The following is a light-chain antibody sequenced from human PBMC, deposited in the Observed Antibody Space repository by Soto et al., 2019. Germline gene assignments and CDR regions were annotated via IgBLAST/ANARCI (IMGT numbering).Light chain of an antibody. CDR3: MQALQTPRT. J-gene: IGKJ1*01. CDR1: RSLLYSNGYNY. CDR2: LGS. V-gene: IGKV2-28*01. Sequence: DIVMTQSPLSLPVTPGEPASISCRSSRSLLYSNGYNYLDWYLQKPGQSPQLLIYLGSNRASGVPDRFSGSGSGTDFTLKISRVEAEDVGVYYCMQALQTPRTFGQGTKVEIK.